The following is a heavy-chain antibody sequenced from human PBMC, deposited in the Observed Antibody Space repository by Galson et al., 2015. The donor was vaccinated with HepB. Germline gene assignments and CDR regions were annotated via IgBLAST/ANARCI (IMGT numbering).Heavy chain of an antibody. J-gene: IGHJ3*02. D-gene: IGHD3-3*01. CDR3: ARARVTIFGVGMGAFDI. Sequence: SCKASGGTFSSYAISWVRQAPGQGLEWMGGIIPIFGTANYAQKFQGRVTITADESTSTAYMELSSLRSEDTAVYYCARARVTIFGVGMGAFDIWGQGTMVTVSS. V-gene: IGHV1-69*01. CDR1: GGTFSSYA. CDR2: IIPIFGTA.